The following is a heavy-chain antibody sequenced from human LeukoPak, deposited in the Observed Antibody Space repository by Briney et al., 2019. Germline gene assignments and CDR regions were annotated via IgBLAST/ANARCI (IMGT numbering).Heavy chain of an antibody. Sequence: SETLSLTCTVSGGSISSYYWSWIRQSAGKGLEWIGRIHTSGSTNYNPSLKSRVTMSVDTSKKQFSLKLSSVTAADTAVYYCAREYKLFPASPGLANWFDPWGQGTLVTVSS. D-gene: IGHD1-14*01. CDR3: AREYKLFPASPGLANWFDP. V-gene: IGHV4-4*07. J-gene: IGHJ5*02. CDR2: IHTSGST. CDR1: GGSISSYY.